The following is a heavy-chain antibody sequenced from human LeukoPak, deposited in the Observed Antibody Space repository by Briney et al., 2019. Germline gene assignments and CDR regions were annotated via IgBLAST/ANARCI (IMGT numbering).Heavy chain of an antibody. J-gene: IGHJ6*03. D-gene: IGHD2-15*01. Sequence: SVKVSCKASGGTFSNYAIGWVRQAPGQGLEWMGGVIPIFSTANYAQKFQGRVTITADRSTSTAYMELSSLRSEDTAVYYCATLCCGSYYMDVWGKGTTVTVSS. CDR2: VIPIFSTA. CDR3: ATLCCGSYYMDV. CDR1: GGTFSNYA. V-gene: IGHV1-69*06.